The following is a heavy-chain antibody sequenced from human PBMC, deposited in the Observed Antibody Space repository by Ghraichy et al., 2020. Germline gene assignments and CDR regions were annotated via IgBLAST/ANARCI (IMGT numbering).Heavy chain of an antibody. CDR3: ARSYGDYGYFDY. J-gene: IGHJ4*02. Sequence: SVKVSCKASGGTFSSYAISWVRQAPGQGLEWMGGIIPFFGTANYAQKFQGRVTITADESTSTAYMELSSLRSEDTAVYYCARSYGDYGYFDYLGQGTLVTVSS. CDR2: IIPFFGTA. D-gene: IGHD4-17*01. V-gene: IGHV1-69*13. CDR1: GGTFSSYA.